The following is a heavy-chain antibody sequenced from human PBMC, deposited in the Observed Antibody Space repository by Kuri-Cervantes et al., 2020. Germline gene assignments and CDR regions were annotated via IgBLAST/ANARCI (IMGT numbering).Heavy chain of an antibody. D-gene: IGHD6-13*01. CDR3: AREEGESWYYWFDP. J-gene: IGHJ5*02. CDR2: IVVGSGNT. V-gene: IGHV1-58*02. CDR1: GFTFTSSA. Sequence: SVKVSCKASGFTFTSSAMQWVRQARGQRLEWIGWIVVGSGNTNYAQKFQERVTITRDMSTSTAYMELSSLRSEDTAVYYCAREEGESWYYWFDPWGQGTLVTVSS.